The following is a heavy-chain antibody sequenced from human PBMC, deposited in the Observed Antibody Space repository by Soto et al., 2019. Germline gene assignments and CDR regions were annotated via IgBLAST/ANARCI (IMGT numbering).Heavy chain of an antibody. CDR3: ARGGRNYIWGSYRYNYFDY. CDR2: INAGNGNT. Sequence: ASVKVSCKASGYTFTSYAMHWVRQAPGQRLEWMGWINAGNGNTKYSQKFQGRVTITRDTSASTAYMELSSLRSEDTAVYCCARGGRNYIWGSYRYNYFDYWGQGTLVTVSS. D-gene: IGHD3-16*02. V-gene: IGHV1-3*01. CDR1: GYTFTSYA. J-gene: IGHJ4*02.